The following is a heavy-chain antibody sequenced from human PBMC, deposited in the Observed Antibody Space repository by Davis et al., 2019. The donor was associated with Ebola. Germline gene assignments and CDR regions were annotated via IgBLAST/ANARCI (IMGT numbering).Heavy chain of an antibody. D-gene: IGHD6-13*01. CDR3: ARGGTPAGPPFDY. Sequence: GESLKISCAASGFTFSSYAMHWVRQAPGKGLEWVAVISYDGVNKYYADSVQGRFTISRDTSKSTVYLRMNSLRTGDTAVYYCARGGTPAGPPFDYWGQGTLVTVYS. CDR1: GFTFSSYA. CDR2: ISYDGVNK. J-gene: IGHJ4*02. V-gene: IGHV3-30-3*01.